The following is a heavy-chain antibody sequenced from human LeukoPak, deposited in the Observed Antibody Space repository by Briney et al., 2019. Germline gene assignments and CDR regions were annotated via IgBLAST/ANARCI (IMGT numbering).Heavy chain of an antibody. V-gene: IGHV3-30-3*01. J-gene: IGHJ6*03. CDR1: GFTFSSYA. D-gene: IGHD2-2*01. Sequence: GGSLRLSCAASGFTFSSYAMHWVRQAPGKGLEWVAVISYDGSNKHYADSVKGRFTISRDNSKNTLYLQMNSLRAEDTAVYYCARDSGDCSSTSCYPLHMDVWGKGTTVTVSS. CDR3: ARDSGDCSSTSCYPLHMDV. CDR2: ISYDGSNK.